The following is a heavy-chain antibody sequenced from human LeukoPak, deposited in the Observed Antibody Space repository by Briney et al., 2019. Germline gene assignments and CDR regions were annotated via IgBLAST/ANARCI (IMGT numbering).Heavy chain of an antibody. CDR2: IYSGGST. CDR3: ARGAHLYGDYSHDAFDI. Sequence: GSLRLSCAASGFTVSSNYMSWVRQAPGKGLEWVSVIYSGGSTYYADSVKGRFTISRHNSKNTLYLQMNSLRAEDTAVYYCARGAHLYGDYSHDAFDIWGQGTMVTVSS. D-gene: IGHD4-17*01. CDR1: GFTVSSNY. V-gene: IGHV3-53*04. J-gene: IGHJ3*02.